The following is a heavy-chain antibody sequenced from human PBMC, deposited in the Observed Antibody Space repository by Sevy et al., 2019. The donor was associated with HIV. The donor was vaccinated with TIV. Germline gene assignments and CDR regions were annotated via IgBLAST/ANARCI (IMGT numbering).Heavy chain of an antibody. D-gene: IGHD5-18*01. CDR3: ERRGYSYGVFEKYYFDY. CDR1: GYSYRSYW. Sequence: GESLKIFCKGSGYSYRSYWIGLVRQRPGKGLEWVGIIYAGDSNTIYSQAFQGQVTISADKSISTAYLQWSSLKASATDTYYCERRGYSYGVFEKYYFDYWGQGTLVTVSS. J-gene: IGHJ4*02. V-gene: IGHV5-51*01. CDR2: IYAGDSNT.